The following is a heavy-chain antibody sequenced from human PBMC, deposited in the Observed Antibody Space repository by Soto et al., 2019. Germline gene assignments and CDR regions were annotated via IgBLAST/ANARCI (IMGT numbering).Heavy chain of an antibody. J-gene: IGHJ5*02. CDR3: ARSPGKVYGAAGKNNWCDP. Sequence: SETLALTCAVYGGSFSGYYWSWIRQTPGKGLEWIGEINHSGSTNYNPSLKSRVTISVDTSKNQFSLKLSSVTAADTAVYYCARSPGKVYGAAGKNNWCDPWGQVTLVTVS. V-gene: IGHV4-34*01. CDR1: GGSFSGYY. D-gene: IGHD6-13*01. CDR2: INHSGST.